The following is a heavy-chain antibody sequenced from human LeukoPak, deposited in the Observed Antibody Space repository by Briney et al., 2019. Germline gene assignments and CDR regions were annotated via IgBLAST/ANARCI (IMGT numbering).Heavy chain of an antibody. J-gene: IGHJ6*03. CDR2: ISGSGGST. CDR3: AKREPTRDYYYYYMDV. D-gene: IGHD1-14*01. V-gene: IGHV3-23*01. CDR1: GFTFRSYA. Sequence: GGSLRLSCAASGFTFRSYAMSSVRQAPGKGLEWVSAISGSGGSTYYADSVKGRFTISRDNSENTLYLQMNSLRAEDTAVYYCAKREPTRDYYYYYMDVWGKGTTVTVSS.